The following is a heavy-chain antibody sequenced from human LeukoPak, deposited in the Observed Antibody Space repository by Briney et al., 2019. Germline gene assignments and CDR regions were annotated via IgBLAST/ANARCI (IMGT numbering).Heavy chain of an antibody. Sequence: GGSLRLSCAASGFTFSSYEMNWVRQAPGKRLEWVSYISSSGSTIYYADSVKGRFTISRDNAKNSLYLQMNSLRAEDTAVYYCASGSGSYYNVNPFDYWGQGTLVTVSS. V-gene: IGHV3-48*03. J-gene: IGHJ4*02. CDR3: ASGSGSYYNVNPFDY. CDR1: GFTFSSYE. D-gene: IGHD3-10*01. CDR2: ISSSGSTI.